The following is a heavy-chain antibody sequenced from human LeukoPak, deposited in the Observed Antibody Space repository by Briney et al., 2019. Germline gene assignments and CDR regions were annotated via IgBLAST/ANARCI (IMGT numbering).Heavy chain of an antibody. CDR2: IYSGGST. J-gene: IGHJ6*02. CDR1: GFTFSSYA. CDR3: AREGYDFWSGSSSMDV. D-gene: IGHD3-3*01. Sequence: HPGRSLRLSCAASGFTFSSYAMLWVRQAPGKGLEWVSVIYSGGSTYYADCVKGRFTISRHNSKNTLYLQMNSLRAEDTAVYYCAREGYDFWSGSSSMDVWGQGTTVTVSS. V-gene: IGHV3-53*04.